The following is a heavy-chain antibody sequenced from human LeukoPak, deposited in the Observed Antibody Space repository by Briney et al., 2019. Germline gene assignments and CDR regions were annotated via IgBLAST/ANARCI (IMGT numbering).Heavy chain of an antibody. Sequence: TGGSLRLSCAASGFSFTTYWMSWVRQAPGKGLEWVSSISSSSSYIYYADSVKGRFTISRDDAKNSLYLQMNSLRAEDTAVYYCARAWDIVVVPAAMDWFDPWGQGTLVTVSS. CDR3: ARAWDIVVVPAAMDWFDP. J-gene: IGHJ5*02. CDR2: ISSSSSYI. CDR1: GFSFTTYW. V-gene: IGHV3-21*01. D-gene: IGHD2-2*01.